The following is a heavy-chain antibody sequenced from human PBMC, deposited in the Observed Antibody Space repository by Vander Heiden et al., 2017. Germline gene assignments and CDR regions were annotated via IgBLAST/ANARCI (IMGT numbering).Heavy chain of an antibody. Sequence: EVQLVEPGGGLVQPGGSLRLSCAGSVFIFGRYWMSWVRRAPGKGLEWVANIKQDGSEGYYVDSVKGRFTISRDNPNKSLYLQMSSLSAEDTAVYYCARDSGYSSSYYFDFWGQGTLVTVSS. CDR3: ARDSGYSSSYYFDF. CDR2: IKQDGSEG. J-gene: IGHJ4*02. V-gene: IGHV3-7*01. CDR1: VFIFGRYW. D-gene: IGHD6-19*01.